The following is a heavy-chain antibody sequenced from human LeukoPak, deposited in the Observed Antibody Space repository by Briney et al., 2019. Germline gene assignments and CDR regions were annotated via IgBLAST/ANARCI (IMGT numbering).Heavy chain of an antibody. J-gene: IGHJ5*02. CDR2: IKQDGSEK. CDR1: GFTSSSYW. Sequence: GGSLRLSCAASGFTSSSYWMSWVRQAPGKGLEWVAHIKQDGSEKYYVDSVKGLFTISRDNAKTSMYLQMNGLRAEESAVYYWASDRGGMVRGVNNWFDPWGQGTLVTVSS. D-gene: IGHD3-10*01. V-gene: IGHV3-7*01. CDR3: ASDRGGMVRGVNNWFDP.